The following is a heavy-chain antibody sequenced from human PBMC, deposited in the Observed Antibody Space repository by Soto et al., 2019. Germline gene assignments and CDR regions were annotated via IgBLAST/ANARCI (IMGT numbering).Heavy chain of an antibody. CDR1: GASMGSHY. D-gene: IGHD3-16*01. CDR2: ISYSGST. V-gene: IGHV4-59*11. CDR3: ASADPHASAGY. J-gene: IGHJ4*01. Sequence: NPSETLSLTCTVSGASMGSHYWTWLRQSPGKGLEWIGYISYSGSTYYNPSHKSRVTISADTSRNQFCLKLSAVISADTAVYYCASADPHASAGYWGNGTPVTV.